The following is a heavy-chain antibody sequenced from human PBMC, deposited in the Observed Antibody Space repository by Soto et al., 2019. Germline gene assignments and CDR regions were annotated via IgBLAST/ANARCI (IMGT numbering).Heavy chain of an antibody. V-gene: IGHV1-69*13. D-gene: IGHD3-22*01. CDR1: GGTFSSYA. Sequence: SVKVSCKASGGTFSSYAISWVRQAPGQGLERMGGIIPIFGTANYAQKFQGRVTITADESTSTAYMELSSLRSEDTAVYYCARSITMIGGAFDIWGQGTMVTVS. J-gene: IGHJ3*02. CDR3: ARSITMIGGAFDI. CDR2: IIPIFGTA.